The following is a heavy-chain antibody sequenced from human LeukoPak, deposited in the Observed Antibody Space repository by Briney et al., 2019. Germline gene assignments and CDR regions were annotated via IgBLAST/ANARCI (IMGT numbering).Heavy chain of an antibody. D-gene: IGHD3-9*01. CDR1: GYTFTGYY. CDR2: INPNSGDT. CDR3: AREHDILTGSNMDV. V-gene: IGHV1-2*02. Sequence: ASVKVSCKASGYTFTGYYMHWVRQAPGQGLEWMGWINPNSGDTNYAQKFQGRVTMTTDTSTSTAYMELRSLRSDDTAVYYCAREHDILTGSNMDVWGKGTTVTIS. J-gene: IGHJ6*03.